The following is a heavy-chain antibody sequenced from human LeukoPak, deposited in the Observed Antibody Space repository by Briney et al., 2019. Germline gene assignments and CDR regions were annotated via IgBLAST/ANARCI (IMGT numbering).Heavy chain of an antibody. CDR2: ISSSGST. CDR1: GDSTSSGDYY. CDR3: ARDLPTWSIAAAGTGWFDP. D-gene: IGHD6-13*01. Sequence: SETLSLTCTVSGDSTSSGDYYWSWIRQPAGKGLEWIGRISSSGSTNYNPSLKSRVTISVDTSKNQFSLKLSSVTAADTAVYYCARDLPTWSIAAAGTGWFDPWGQGTLVTVSS. V-gene: IGHV4-61*02. J-gene: IGHJ5*02.